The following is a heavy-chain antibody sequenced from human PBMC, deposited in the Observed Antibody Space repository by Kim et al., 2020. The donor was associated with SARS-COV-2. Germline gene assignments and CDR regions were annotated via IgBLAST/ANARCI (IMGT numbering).Heavy chain of an antibody. CDR1: GVSIKSTSYY. V-gene: IGHV4-39*01. CDR2: IFHGGGT. CDR3: VRVADYFDDNIGIDH. D-gene: IGHD6-19*01. Sequence: SETLSLSCSVSGVSIKSTSYYWGWIRQPPGMGLEWIGTIFHGGGTCYNSSLRSRLTIGIDASKDQFSLSLSSVTPTDTAVYYCVRVADYFDDNIGIDHWGQGILVTVSS. J-gene: IGHJ4*02.